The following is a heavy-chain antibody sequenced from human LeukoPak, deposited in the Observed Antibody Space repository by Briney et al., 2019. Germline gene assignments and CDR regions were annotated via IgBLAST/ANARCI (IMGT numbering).Heavy chain of an antibody. Sequence: PGGSLRLSCAASGFTFSDSYMTWIRQAPGKGLEWVSYIRNSGTSIFYADSVKGRFTTSRDNAKSSLYLQMNSLRAEDTAVYYCARDAYCGGDCYSEGSYFDYWGQGTLVTVSS. CDR2: IRNSGTSI. J-gene: IGHJ4*02. D-gene: IGHD2-21*02. V-gene: IGHV3-11*04. CDR1: GFTFSDSY. CDR3: ARDAYCGGDCYSEGSYFDY.